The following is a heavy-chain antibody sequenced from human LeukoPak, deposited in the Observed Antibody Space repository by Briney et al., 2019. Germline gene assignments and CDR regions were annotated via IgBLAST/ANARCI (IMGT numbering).Heavy chain of an antibody. CDR2: IYYSGST. J-gene: IGHJ3*02. D-gene: IGHD5-18*01. CDR1: GGSISSYY. Sequence: SETLSLTCTVSGGSISSYYWSWIRQPPGKGLEWIGYIYYSGSTNYNPSLKSRVTISVDTSKNQFSLKLSSVTAADTAVYYCASPSGQLWLEGDAFDIWGQGTMVTVSS. CDR3: ASPSGQLWLEGDAFDI. V-gene: IGHV4-59*08.